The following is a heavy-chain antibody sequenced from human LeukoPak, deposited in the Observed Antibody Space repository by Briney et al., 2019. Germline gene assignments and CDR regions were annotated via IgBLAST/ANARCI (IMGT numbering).Heavy chain of an antibody. J-gene: IGHJ4*02. D-gene: IGHD1-26*01. CDR2: INHSGST. CDR3: ARLSGSQTTPY. Sequence: SETLSLTCAVYGGSFSGYYWIWIRQPPGKGLEWIGEINHSGSTIYNPSLQSRVTISVDTSKIQFSLKLSSVTAADTAVYYCARLSGSQTTPYWGLGTLVTVSS. V-gene: IGHV4-34*01. CDR1: GGSFSGYY.